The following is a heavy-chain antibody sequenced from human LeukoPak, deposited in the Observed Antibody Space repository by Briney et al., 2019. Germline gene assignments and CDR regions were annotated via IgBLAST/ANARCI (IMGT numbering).Heavy chain of an antibody. CDR3: ARIGLDERKYYYYYYMDV. V-gene: IGHV4-4*07. CDR1: GGSISSYF. J-gene: IGHJ6*03. Sequence: SETLSPTCSVSGGSISSYFWSWIRQPAGKGLEWIGRIYTSGSTNYNPSLKSRVTMSVDTSKKQFSLKLSSVTAADTAVYYCARIGLDERKYYYYYYMDVWGKGTTVTVSS. D-gene: IGHD1-1*01. CDR2: IYTSGST.